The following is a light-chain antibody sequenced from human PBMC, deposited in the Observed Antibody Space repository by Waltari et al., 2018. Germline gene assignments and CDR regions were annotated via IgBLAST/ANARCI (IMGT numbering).Light chain of an antibody. CDR3: QQYNGYFTWT. CDR2: GAS. Sequence: DVQMTQSPSTLSASVGDRVPITCRASQNIRAWLAWYQQRPGKAPRLLIYGASTLQTGVPARFSGSGSGTEFTLTINSLQPDDFATYYCQQYNGYFTWTFGQGTKVEIK. V-gene: IGKV1-5*01. CDR1: QNIRAW. J-gene: IGKJ1*01.